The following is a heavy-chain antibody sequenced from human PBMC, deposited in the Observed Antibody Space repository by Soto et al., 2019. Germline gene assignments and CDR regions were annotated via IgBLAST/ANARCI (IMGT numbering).Heavy chain of an antibody. V-gene: IGHV3-48*02. Sequence: EVQLVESGGGLVQPGGSLRLSCAASGFTFSGFTMNWVRQAPGRGLEWVSYISRRGETIYYADSVKGRFTISRDNAENSLYLQMNSLRDEDTAVYYCASRNLADCSGTSCLYYFDYSGQGTLVTVSS. CDR3: ASRNLADCSGTSCLYYFDY. J-gene: IGHJ4*02. CDR1: GFTFSGFT. CDR2: ISRRGETI. D-gene: IGHD2-2*01.